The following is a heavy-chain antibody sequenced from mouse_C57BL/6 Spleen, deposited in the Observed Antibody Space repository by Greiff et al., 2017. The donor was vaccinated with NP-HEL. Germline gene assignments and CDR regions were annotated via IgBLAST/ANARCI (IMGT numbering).Heavy chain of an antibody. V-gene: IGHV1-54*01. Sequence: QLQQSGAELVRPGTSVKVSCKASGYAFTNYLIEWVKQRPGQGLEWIGVINPGSGGTNYNEKFKGKATLTADKSSSTAYMQLSSLTSEDSAVYFCARRYPFAYWGQGTLVTVSA. CDR3: ARRYPFAY. CDR1: GYAFTNYL. D-gene: IGHD2-14*01. J-gene: IGHJ3*01. CDR2: INPGSGGT.